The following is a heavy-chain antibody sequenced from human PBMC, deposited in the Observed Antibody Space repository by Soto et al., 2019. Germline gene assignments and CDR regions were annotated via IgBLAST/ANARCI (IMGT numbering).Heavy chain of an antibody. J-gene: IGHJ6*02. CDR3: AEMRRSSSYHYYGPDV. D-gene: IGHD6-6*01. CDR2: ISYDGSNK. Sequence: VWSLRLSCAASGFTFSSYGVHWVRQAPGKGLEWVAVISYDGSNKYYADSVKGRFTISRDNSKNTLYLQMNSLRAEDTAVYYWAEMRRSSSYHYYGPDVWGQGTMVTVAS. CDR1: GFTFSSYG. V-gene: IGHV3-30*18.